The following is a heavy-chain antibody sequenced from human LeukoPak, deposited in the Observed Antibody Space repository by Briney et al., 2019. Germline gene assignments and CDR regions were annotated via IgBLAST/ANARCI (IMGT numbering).Heavy chain of an antibody. V-gene: IGHV3-23*01. CDR2: ISGSGGST. J-gene: IGHJ4*02. D-gene: IGHD5-18*01. CDR1: GFTFSSYA. Sequence: GGSLRLSCAASGFTFSSYAMSWVRQAPGKGLDWVSAISGSGGSTYYADSVKGRFTISRDNSKNTLYLQMNSLRAEDTAVYYCAKGREQLWLLGYFDYWGQGTLVTVSS. CDR3: AKGREQLWLLGYFDY.